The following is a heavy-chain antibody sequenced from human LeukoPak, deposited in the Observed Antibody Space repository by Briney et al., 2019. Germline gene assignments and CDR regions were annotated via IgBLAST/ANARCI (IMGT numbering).Heavy chain of an antibody. D-gene: IGHD5-12*01. CDR2: IYYSGST. V-gene: IGHV4-59*12. Sequence: PSETRSLTCTVSGGSISSYYWSWIRQPPGKGLEWIGYIYYSGSTNYNPSLKSRVTISVDTSKNQFSLKLSSVTAADTAVYYCARGAWDSGYDSSFDYWGQGTLVTVSS. CDR3: ARGAWDSGYDSSFDY. CDR1: GGSISSYY. J-gene: IGHJ4*02.